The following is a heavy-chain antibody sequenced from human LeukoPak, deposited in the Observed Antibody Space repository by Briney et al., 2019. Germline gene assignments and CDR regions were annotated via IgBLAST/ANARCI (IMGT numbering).Heavy chain of an antibody. V-gene: IGHV3-66*01. J-gene: IGHJ6*02. Sequence: GGSLRLSCAASGFTVSSNYMSWVRQAPGKGLEWVSIIYSGGNTYYADSVKGRFTISRDNSKNTLYLQMNSLRAEDTAVYYCARDLGGCHNSSGYYYHGMDVWGQGTTVTVSS. CDR2: IYSGGNT. CDR1: GFTVSSNY. CDR3: ARDLGGCHNSSGYYYHGMDV. D-gene: IGHD3-22*01.